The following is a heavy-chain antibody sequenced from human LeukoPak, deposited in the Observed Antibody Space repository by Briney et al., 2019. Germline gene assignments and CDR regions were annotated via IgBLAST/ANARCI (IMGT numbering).Heavy chain of an antibody. CDR1: GYTLTELS. V-gene: IGHV1-24*01. J-gene: IGHJ4*02. D-gene: IGHD3-10*01. Sequence: ASVEVSCKVSGYTLTELSMHWVRQAPGQGLEWMGGFDPEDGETIYAQKFQGRVTMTEDTSTDTAYMELSSLRSEDTAVYYCATGSVLLWFGELAGFDYWGQGTLVTVSS. CDR2: FDPEDGET. CDR3: ATGSVLLWFGELAGFDY.